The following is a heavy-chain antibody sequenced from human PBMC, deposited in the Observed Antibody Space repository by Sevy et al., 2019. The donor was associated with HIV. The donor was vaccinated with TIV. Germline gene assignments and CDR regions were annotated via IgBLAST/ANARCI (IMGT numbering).Heavy chain of an antibody. CDR1: GYSFISYW. Sequence: GESLKISCKGSGYSFISYWIGWVRQMPGKGLEWMGIIYPGDSDTRYSPSFQGQVTISADKSTSTAYLQWSGLKASDTAMYYCARQVSGDGSTYYHPTNFDYWGQGTLVTVSS. V-gene: IGHV5-51*01. CDR2: IYPGDSDT. D-gene: IGHD3-22*01. CDR3: ARQVSGDGSTYYHPTNFDY. J-gene: IGHJ4*02.